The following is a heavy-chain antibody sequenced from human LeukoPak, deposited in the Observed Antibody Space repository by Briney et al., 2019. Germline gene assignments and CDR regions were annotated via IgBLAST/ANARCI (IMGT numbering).Heavy chain of an antibody. CDR3: ARDYPYCNGGYCSNWFDP. CDR2: IYYSGST. CDR1: GGSISSSSYY. D-gene: IGHD2-15*01. Sequence: SETLSLTCTVSGGSISSSSYYWGWIRQPPGKGLEWIGSIYYSGSTYDNPSLKSRVTISVDTSKNQDSVKLTSVTAAVTAVYYCARDYPYCNGGYCSNWFDPWGQGTQVTVSS. J-gene: IGHJ5*02. V-gene: IGHV4-39*07.